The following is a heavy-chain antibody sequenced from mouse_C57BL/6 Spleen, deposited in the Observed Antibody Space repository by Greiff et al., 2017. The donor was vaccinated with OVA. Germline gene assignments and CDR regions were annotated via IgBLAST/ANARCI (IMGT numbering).Heavy chain of an antibody. D-gene: IGHD1-1*01. CDR2: IYPSDSET. CDR3: ARSEDYGSSFDY. Sequence: QVQLKQPGAELVRPGSSVKLSCKASGYTFTSYWMDWVKQRPGQGLEWIGNIYPSDSETHYNQKFKDKATLTVDKSSSTAYMQLSSLTSEDSAVYYCARSEDYGSSFDYGGQGTTLTVSS. CDR1: GYTFTSYW. J-gene: IGHJ2*01. V-gene: IGHV1-61*01.